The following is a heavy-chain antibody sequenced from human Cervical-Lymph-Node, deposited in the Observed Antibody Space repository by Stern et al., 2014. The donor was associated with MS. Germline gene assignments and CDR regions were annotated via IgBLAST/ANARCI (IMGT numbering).Heavy chain of an antibody. CDR1: GGSISSGGHY. CDR2: IYNSGST. CDR3: ARDGTSTPNDY. V-gene: IGHV4-31*03. J-gene: IGHJ4*02. Sequence: QVQLQESGPGLVKPSQTLSLTCTVSGGSISSGGHYWSWIRQHPGKGLEWIGYIYNSGSTHYSPSLKSRVTISIDTSKNQFSLKLSSVAAADPAVYYCARDGTSTPNDYWGQGTLVTVSS.